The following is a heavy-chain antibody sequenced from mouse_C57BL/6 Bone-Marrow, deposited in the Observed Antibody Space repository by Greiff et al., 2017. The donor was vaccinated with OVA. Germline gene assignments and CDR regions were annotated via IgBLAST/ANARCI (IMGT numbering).Heavy chain of an antibody. Sequence: DVKLVESGGGLVKPGGSLKLSCAASGFTFSDYGMHWVRQAPEKGLEWVAYISSGSSTIYYADTVKGRFTISRDNAKNTLFLQMTSLRSEDTAMYYCARRYYSLFFDVWGTGTTVTVSS. J-gene: IGHJ1*03. CDR3: ARRYYSLFFDV. CDR2: ISSGSSTI. V-gene: IGHV5-17*01. D-gene: IGHD2-12*01. CDR1: GFTFSDYG.